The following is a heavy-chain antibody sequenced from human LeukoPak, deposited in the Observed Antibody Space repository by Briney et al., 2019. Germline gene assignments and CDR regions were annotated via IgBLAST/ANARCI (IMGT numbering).Heavy chain of an antibody. CDR3: ARNRVAAVGAFDI. Sequence: SVKVSCKASGGTFSSYAISWVRQAPGQGLEWMGGIIPIFGTANYAQKFQGRVTITADESTSTAYMELSSLRSEDTAVYYCARNRVAAVGAFDIWGQGTMVTVSS. CDR1: GGTFSSYA. CDR2: IIPIFGTA. D-gene: IGHD6-13*01. V-gene: IGHV1-69*13. J-gene: IGHJ3*02.